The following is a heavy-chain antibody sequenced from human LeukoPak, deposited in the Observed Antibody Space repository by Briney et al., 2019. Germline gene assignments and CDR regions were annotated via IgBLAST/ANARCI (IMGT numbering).Heavy chain of an antibody. D-gene: IGHD3-3*01. CDR3: ARGWSETTIYYYFMDV. V-gene: IGHV4-39*07. J-gene: IGHJ6*03. Sequence: SETLSLTCTVSGGSISSSSYYWSWIRQPPGKGLQWIGEINHSGYTNYNPSLKSRVSISVDTSKNQFSLKLSSVTAADTALYFCARGWSETTIYYYFMDVWGKGTTVTVSS. CDR2: INHSGYT. CDR1: GGSISSSSYY.